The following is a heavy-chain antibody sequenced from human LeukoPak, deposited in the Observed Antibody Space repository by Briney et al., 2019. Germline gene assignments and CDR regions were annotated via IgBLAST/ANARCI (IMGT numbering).Heavy chain of an antibody. CDR3: ARDVVTMIDY. V-gene: IGHV3-33*01. Sequence: GGSLRLSCAASGFEFRVHGMHWVRQAPGKGLEWVAVIWYDGSNKYYADSVKGRFTISRDNSKNTLYLQMNSLRAEDTAVYYCARDVVTMIDYWGQGTLVTVSS. CDR2: IWYDGSNK. J-gene: IGHJ4*02. D-gene: IGHD3-22*01. CDR1: GFEFRVHG.